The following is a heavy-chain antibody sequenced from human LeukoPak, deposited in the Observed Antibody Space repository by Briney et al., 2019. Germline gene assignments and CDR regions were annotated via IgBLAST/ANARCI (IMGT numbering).Heavy chain of an antibody. D-gene: IGHD2-2*01. CDR3: ARDLLRTRGVVPAAMPYYYYYGMDV. J-gene: IGHJ6*02. CDR2: ISSSSSYI. Sequence: GGSLRLSCAASGFTFSSYSMNWVRQAPGKGLEWVSSISSSSSYIYYADSVKGRCTISRDNAKNSLYLQMNSLRAEDTAVYYCARDLLRTRGVVPAAMPYYYYYGMDVWGQGTTVTVSS. V-gene: IGHV3-21*01. CDR1: GFTFSSYS.